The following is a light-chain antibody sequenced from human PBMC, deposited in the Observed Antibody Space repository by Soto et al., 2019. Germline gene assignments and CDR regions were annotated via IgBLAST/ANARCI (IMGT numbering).Light chain of an antibody. CDR1: QSVSSGY. CDR2: GAS. J-gene: IGKJ1*01. Sequence: DIVLTQSPGTLSLSPGERATLSYRASQSVSSGYLAWYQQKPGQAPRLLIYGASSRATGIPDRFSGSGSGTDFTLTISRLEPEDFAVYYCQQYSSSPATFGQGTKVEIK. CDR3: QQYSSSPAT. V-gene: IGKV3-20*01.